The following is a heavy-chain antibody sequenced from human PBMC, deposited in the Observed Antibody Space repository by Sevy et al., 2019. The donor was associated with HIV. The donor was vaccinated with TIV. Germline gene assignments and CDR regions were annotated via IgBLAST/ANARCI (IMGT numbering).Heavy chain of an antibody. CDR1: GFTFDSYA. J-gene: IGHJ4*02. CDR2: ISGSGYAT. CDR3: AKDRVTVFGVVVTFDS. D-gene: IGHD3-3*01. Sequence: GGSLRLSCAASGFTFDSYAMHWVRQVAEKGLEWVSTISGSGYATYYADSVKGRFIISRDTSRNTLYLQMNSLRVEDSAVYFCAKDRVTVFGVVVTFDSWGQGTLVTVSS. V-gene: IGHV3-23*01.